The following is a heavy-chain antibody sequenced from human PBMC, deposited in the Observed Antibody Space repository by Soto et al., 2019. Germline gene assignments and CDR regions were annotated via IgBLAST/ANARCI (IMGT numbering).Heavy chain of an antibody. J-gene: IGHJ4*02. CDR2: ISGSGGST. D-gene: IGHD3-10*01. V-gene: IGHV3-23*01. CDR1: GFTFSSYA. CDR3: AKARKFGELLLEFDY. Sequence: EVQLLESGGGLVQPGGSLRLSCAASGFTFSSYAMSWVRQAPGKGLEWVSAISGSGGSTYYADSVKGRFTISRDNSKNTLYMQMNSLRAEDTAVYYCAKARKFGELLLEFDYWGQGTLVIVSS.